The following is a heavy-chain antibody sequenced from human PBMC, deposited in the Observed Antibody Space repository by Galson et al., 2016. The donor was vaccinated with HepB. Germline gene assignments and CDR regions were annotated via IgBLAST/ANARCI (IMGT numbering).Heavy chain of an antibody. CDR3: ASRSSYLDY. J-gene: IGHJ4*02. V-gene: IGHV4-34*01. Sequence: SETLSLTCAVYGGSFSDYYWSWIRQPPGKGLEWIGEINHSGSTNYSPSLKSRVTMSVDTSKNHFSLQLTSVTAADTAVFYCASRSSYLDYWGQGILVTVSS. CDR2: INHSGST. CDR1: GGSFSDYY.